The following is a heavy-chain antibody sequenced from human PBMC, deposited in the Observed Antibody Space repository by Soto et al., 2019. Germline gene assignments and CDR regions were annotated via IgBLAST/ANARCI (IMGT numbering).Heavy chain of an antibody. J-gene: IGHJ4*02. CDR3: TRSAISPYGGLIGPFDY. CDR1: GYTFTAYA. Sequence: QVQLAQSGAEERKPGASVKVSCEATGYTFTAYAMHWVRQAPGQRLEWMGWINPANGNTKYSQKFQGRLTITSDTSXXXVXMXLXXXTSEDTAMYYCTRSAISPYGGLIGPFDYWGQGNLVTVSS. D-gene: IGHD3-16*02. CDR2: INPANGNT. V-gene: IGHV1-3*05.